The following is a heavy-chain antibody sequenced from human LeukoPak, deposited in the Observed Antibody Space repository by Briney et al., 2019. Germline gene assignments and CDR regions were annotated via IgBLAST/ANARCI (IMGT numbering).Heavy chain of an antibody. D-gene: IGHD3-10*01. CDR2: IYYSGST. Sequence: SETLSLTCTVSGGSISSYYWSWIRQPPGKGLEWIGYIYYSGSTNYNPSLKSRVTISVDTSKNQFSLKLSSVTAADTAVYYCARRAGAPDFDVWGLGTLVSVSS. CDR1: GGSISSYY. J-gene: IGHJ4*02. CDR3: ARRAGAPDFDV. V-gene: IGHV4-59*01.